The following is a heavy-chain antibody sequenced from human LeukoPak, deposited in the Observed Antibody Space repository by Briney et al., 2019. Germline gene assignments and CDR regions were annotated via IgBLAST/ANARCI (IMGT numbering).Heavy chain of an antibody. Sequence: ASETLSLTCTVSGGSVSSGSYYWSWIRQPPGKGLEWIGYIYYSGSTNYNPSLESRVTISVDTSKNQFSLKLSSVTAADTAVYYCAKSDGNYYDSSPPYYYYGMDVWGQGTTVTVSS. CDR2: IYYSGST. D-gene: IGHD3-22*01. V-gene: IGHV4-61*01. CDR3: AKSDGNYYDSSPPYYYYGMDV. J-gene: IGHJ6*02. CDR1: GGSVSSGSYY.